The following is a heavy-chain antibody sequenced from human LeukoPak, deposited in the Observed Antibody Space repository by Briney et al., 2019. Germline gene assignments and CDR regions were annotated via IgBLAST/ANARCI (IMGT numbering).Heavy chain of an antibody. D-gene: IGHD1-26*01. CDR2: NKSKTDGGTT. J-gene: IGHJ4*02. CDR3: TTDWDAGFFDY. CDR1: GFTFSNAW. V-gene: IGHV3-15*01. Sequence: GGSLRLSCAASGFTFSNAWMSWVRQAPGKGLEWVGRNKSKTDGGTTDYAAPVKGRFTISRDDSKNTLYLQMNSLKPEDTAVYYCTTDWDAGFFDYWGQGTLVTVSS.